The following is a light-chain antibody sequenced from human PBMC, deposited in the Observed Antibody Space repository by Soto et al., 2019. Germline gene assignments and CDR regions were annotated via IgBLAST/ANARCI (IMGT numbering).Light chain of an antibody. CDR3: HQYDTSPRP. Sequence: ESGLTQSPGTLYLSPGERAPLSCRASQSLSSGSLAWNQHKPGQAPKILIYAASSRATGIPNRFSGSGSGTDFTLTISIREPEDVAVDDCHQYDTSPRPFGQRTNVDIK. J-gene: IGKJ1*01. V-gene: IGKV3-20*01. CDR2: AAS. CDR1: QSLSSGS.